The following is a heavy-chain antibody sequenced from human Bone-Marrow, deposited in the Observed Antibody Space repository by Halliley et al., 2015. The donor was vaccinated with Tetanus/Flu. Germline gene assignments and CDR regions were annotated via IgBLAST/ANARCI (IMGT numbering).Heavy chain of an antibody. CDR3: ASEAVADTPWFGP. D-gene: IGHD6-19*01. Sequence: EGVSSISSSSSYIHYADSVKGRFTISRDNARNSLFLQMNSLRAEDTAVYYCASEAVADTPWFGPWGQGTLVTVSS. J-gene: IGHJ5*02. CDR2: ISSSSSYI. V-gene: IGHV3-21*01.